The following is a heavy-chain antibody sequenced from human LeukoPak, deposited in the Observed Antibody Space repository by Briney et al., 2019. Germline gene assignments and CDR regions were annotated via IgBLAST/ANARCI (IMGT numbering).Heavy chain of an antibody. Sequence: GGSLRLSCAASGFTFSSYGMHWVRQAPGKGLEWVAVISYDGSNKYYADSVKDRFTISRDNSKNTLYLQMNSLRAEDTAVYYCAKDGATVTTYFDYWGQGTLVTVSS. CDR2: ISYDGSNK. J-gene: IGHJ4*02. CDR1: GFTFSSYG. CDR3: AKDGATVTTYFDY. V-gene: IGHV3-30*18. D-gene: IGHD4-17*01.